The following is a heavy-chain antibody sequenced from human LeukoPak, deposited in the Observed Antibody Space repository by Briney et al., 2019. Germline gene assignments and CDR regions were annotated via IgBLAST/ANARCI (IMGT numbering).Heavy chain of an antibody. J-gene: IGHJ4*02. CDR1: GGTFSRFT. CDR3: AREWGLESSGYYYAY. CDR2: ITPILGTA. Sequence: SVKVSCKASGGTFSRFTISWVRQAPGQGFEWMGGITPILGTANFAQKFQGRVSITADGSTSTAFMELSSLRSEDTAVYYCAREWGLESSGYYYAYWGQGTLVTVSS. V-gene: IGHV1-69*13. D-gene: IGHD3-22*01.